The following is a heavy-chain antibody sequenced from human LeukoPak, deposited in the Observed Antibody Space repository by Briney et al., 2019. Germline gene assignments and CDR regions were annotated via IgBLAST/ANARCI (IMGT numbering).Heavy chain of an antibody. V-gene: IGHV4-4*07. CDR2: IYTSGST. Sequence: SETLSLTCTVSGVSISSYYWSWIRQPAGKGPEWIGRIYTSGSTNYNPSLKSRVTMSVDTSKNQFSLKLSSVTAADTAVYYCARGRYSYGSPDDAFDIWGQGTMVTVSS. D-gene: IGHD5-18*01. CDR3: ARGRYSYGSPDDAFDI. CDR1: GVSISSYY. J-gene: IGHJ3*02.